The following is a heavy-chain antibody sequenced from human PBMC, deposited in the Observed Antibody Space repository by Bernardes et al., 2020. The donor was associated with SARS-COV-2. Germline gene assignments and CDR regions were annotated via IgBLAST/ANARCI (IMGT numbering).Heavy chain of an antibody. CDR2: IIASGRT. V-gene: IGHV4-34*12. CDR3: ARAGWTVAARQGDP. D-gene: IGHD6-19*01. Sequence: SETLSLTCAVYGESFSEYYWSWIRQTPGKGLEWIGEIIASGRTNHNPSLKSRVTISVDKSKKQVSLKMTSVTAADTAVYYCARAGWTVAARQGDPWGQGNPVT. CDR1: GESFSEYY. J-gene: IGHJ5*02.